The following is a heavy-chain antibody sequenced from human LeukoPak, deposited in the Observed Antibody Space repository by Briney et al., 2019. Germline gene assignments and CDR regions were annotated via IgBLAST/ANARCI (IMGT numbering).Heavy chain of an antibody. V-gene: IGHV3-23*01. Sequence: GGSLRLSCATSGFSFSSYAMSWVRQAPGKGLEWVSAMSSSDDGRYYAASVRGRFTISRDTSRSTLYLQMNSLRSEDAAVYYCATFSYAGNAGGSVGYWGQGTLVTVSS. J-gene: IGHJ4*02. CDR2: MSSSDDGR. CDR3: ATFSYAGNAGGSVGY. D-gene: IGHD4-23*01. CDR1: GFSFSSYA.